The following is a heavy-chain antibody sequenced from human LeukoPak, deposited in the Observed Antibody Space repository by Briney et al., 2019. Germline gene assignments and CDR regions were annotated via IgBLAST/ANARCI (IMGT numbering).Heavy chain of an antibody. D-gene: IGHD3-22*01. CDR1: GFTFSSFW. Sequence: PGGSLRLSCAASGFTFSSFWMNWVRQAPGKGLVWVSRINSDGSTTTYADSVKGRFTISRDNARNTLYLQMNSLRAEDTAVYYCARYYYDSSGSQGAFDMWGQGTMVTVSP. CDR3: ARYYYDSSGSQGAFDM. J-gene: IGHJ3*02. V-gene: IGHV3-74*01. CDR2: INSDGSTT.